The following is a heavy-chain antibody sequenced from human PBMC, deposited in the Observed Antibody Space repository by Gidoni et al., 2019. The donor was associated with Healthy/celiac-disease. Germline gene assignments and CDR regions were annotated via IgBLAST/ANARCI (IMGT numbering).Heavy chain of an antibody. V-gene: IGHV5-51*01. D-gene: IGHD6-19*01. Sequence: EVQLVKSGAEVKKPGESLQIHCKGSGYSFTSYWIGWVRQMPGQGLEWLGSIDTGYSDTGYSPSVQGQVTISADKSISTAYLQLSSLQASDTAMYYCAIRVSTGLVVSAFDIWGQGTMVTVSS. CDR2: IDTGYSDT. CDR1: GYSFTSYW. J-gene: IGHJ3*02. CDR3: AIRVSTGLVVSAFDI.